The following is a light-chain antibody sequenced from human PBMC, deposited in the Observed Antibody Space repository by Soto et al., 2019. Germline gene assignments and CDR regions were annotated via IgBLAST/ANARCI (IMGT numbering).Light chain of an antibody. V-gene: IGLV2-14*03. CDR2: DFV. CDR1: SSDVSGYNS. CDR3: SSFTSSMTNV. J-gene: IGLJ1*01. Sequence: QSVLAQPASVSGSPGESITISCTGTSSDVSGYNSVSWYQHHPCKASKLILYDFVDLPSGVFYRFSGSKSDNTASLTISGLQAADEADYFCSSFTSSMTNVFGSGTKVTVL.